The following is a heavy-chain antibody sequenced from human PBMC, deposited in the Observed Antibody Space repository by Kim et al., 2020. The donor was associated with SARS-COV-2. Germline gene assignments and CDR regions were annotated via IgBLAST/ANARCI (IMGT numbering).Heavy chain of an antibody. D-gene: IGHD3-3*01. Sequence: ASVKVSCKASGYTFTSYGISWVRQAPGQGLEWMGWISAYNGNTNYAQKLQGRVTMTTDTSTSTAYMELRSLRSDDTAVYYCARDSQRDSPIFGVVIPGYWGQGTLVTVSS. CDR1: GYTFTSYG. CDR3: ARDSQRDSPIFGVVIPGY. CDR2: ISAYNGNT. J-gene: IGHJ4*02. V-gene: IGHV1-18*01.